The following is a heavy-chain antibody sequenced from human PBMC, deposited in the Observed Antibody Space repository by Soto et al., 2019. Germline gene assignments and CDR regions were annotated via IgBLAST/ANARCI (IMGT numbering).Heavy chain of an antibody. V-gene: IGHV5-51*01. CDR1: GYSFTSYW. CDR3: VRTSLVVAAATREDY. J-gene: IGHJ4*02. Sequence: GESLKISCKGSGYSFTSYWIGWVRQMPGKGLEWMGIIYPGDSDTRYSPSFQGQVTISADKSISTAYLQWSSLKASDTAVYYCVRTSLVVAAATREDYWGQGTLVTVSS. D-gene: IGHD2-15*01. CDR2: IYPGDSDT.